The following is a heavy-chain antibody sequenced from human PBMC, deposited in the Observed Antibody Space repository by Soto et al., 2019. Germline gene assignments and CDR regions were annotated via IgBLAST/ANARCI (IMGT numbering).Heavy chain of an antibody. CDR1: RGTFSSYA. J-gene: IGHJ4*02. D-gene: IGHD6-13*01. CDR3: TRGWPPTPIGAAGT. CDR2: IIPIFGTA. Sequence: ASVKVSCKPSRGTFSSYAISSVRQPPGQGLEWMGGIIPIFGTANYAQKFQGRVTINADESTSTAYMELSSLRSEDTAVYYCTRGWPPTPIGAAGTWDQGTLVTVSS. V-gene: IGHV1-69*13.